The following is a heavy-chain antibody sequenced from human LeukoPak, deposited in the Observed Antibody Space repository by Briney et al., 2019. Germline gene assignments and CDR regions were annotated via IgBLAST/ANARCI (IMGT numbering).Heavy chain of an antibody. V-gene: IGHV4-34*01. CDR2: INHSGST. Sequence: SETLSLTCAVYGGSFSGYYWSWIRQPPGKGLEWIGEINHSGSTNYNPSLKSRVTISVDTSKDQFSLKLSSATAADTAVYYCASCSSSWYGYWGQGTLVTVSS. D-gene: IGHD6-13*01. J-gene: IGHJ4*02. CDR1: GGSFSGYY. CDR3: ASCSSSWYGY.